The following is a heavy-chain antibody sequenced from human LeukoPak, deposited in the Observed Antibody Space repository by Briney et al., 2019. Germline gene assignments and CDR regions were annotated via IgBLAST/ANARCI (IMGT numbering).Heavy chain of an antibody. CDR2: ISSSGSTI. Sequence: PGGSLRLTCAASGFTFSDYYMSWIRQAPGKGLEWVSYISSSGSTIYYADSVKGRFTISRDNAKNSLYLQMNSLRAEDTAVYYCARAIYHYYYYMDVWGKGTTVTVSS. V-gene: IGHV3-11*01. J-gene: IGHJ6*03. CDR3: ARAIYHYYYYMDV. CDR1: GFTFSDYY.